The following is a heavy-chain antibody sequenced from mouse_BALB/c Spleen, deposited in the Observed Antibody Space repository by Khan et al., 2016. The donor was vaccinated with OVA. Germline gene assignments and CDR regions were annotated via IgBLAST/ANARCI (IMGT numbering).Heavy chain of an antibody. D-gene: IGHD2-10*01. CDR1: GYTFSSYW. CDR3: ARRPTYTFDL. J-gene: IGHJ2*01. V-gene: IGHV1-9*01. CDR2: ILPGSDST. Sequence: QVQLQQSGTELMKPGASVKISCKATGYTFSSYWIEWVKQRPGHGLEWIGEILPGSDSTNYNEKFKGKATFTADASSNTAYMQLSSLTSEDSAVYYCARRPTYTFDLWGQGTTLTVSS.